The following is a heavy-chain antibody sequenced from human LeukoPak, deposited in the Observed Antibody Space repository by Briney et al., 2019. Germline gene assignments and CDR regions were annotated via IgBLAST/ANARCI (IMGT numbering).Heavy chain of an antibody. CDR1: GGTFSSYA. D-gene: IGHD3-10*01. CDR3: ALTYYYGSGSPFGFDY. CDR2: IIPIFGTA. Sequence: SVKVSCKASGGTFSSYAISWVRQAPGQGLEWMGGIIPIFGTANYAQKFQGRVTITVDESTSTAYMELSSLRSEDTAVYYCALTYYYGSGSPFGFDYWGQGTLVTVSS. J-gene: IGHJ4*02. V-gene: IGHV1-69*01.